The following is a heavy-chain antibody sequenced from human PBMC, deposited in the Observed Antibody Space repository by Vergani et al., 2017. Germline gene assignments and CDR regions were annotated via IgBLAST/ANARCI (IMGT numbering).Heavy chain of an antibody. CDR1: GFTFSSYA. J-gene: IGHJ4*02. Sequence: EVQLLESGGGLVQPGGSLRLSCAASGFTFSSYAMSWVRQAPGKGLEWVSAISGSGGSTYYADSVKGRFTISRDNSKNTLYLQMNSLRAEDTAVYYCAKGQTITMVRGVIHPAFDYWGQGTLVTVSS. CDR2: ISGSGGST. D-gene: IGHD3-10*01. V-gene: IGHV3-23*01. CDR3: AKGQTITMVRGVIHPAFDY.